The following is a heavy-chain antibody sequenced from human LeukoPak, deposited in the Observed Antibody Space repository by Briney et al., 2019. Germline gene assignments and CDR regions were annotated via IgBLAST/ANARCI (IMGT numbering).Heavy chain of an antibody. CDR2: ISSSGSYK. D-gene: IGHD4-17*01. CDR3: AREVEAVTFDY. J-gene: IGHJ4*02. V-gene: IGHV3-21*01. CDR1: GFTFRSSS. Sequence: GGSLRLSCTTSGFTFRSSSFNWVRQVPGKGLEWVASISSSGSYKYYADSVKGRFTISRDNSKNTLYLQMNSLRAEDTAVYYCAREVEAVTFDYWGQGTLVTVSS.